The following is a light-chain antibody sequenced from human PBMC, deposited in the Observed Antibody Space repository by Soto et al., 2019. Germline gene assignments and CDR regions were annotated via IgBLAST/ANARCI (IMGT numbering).Light chain of an antibody. J-gene: IGKJ5*01. CDR2: KAS. CDR3: QQSYSTLT. Sequence: DIQMTKSTSTVPGSLRERGTITCRASRTISSGLAWYQQKPGKAPKPLIYKASTLKSGVPSRFSGGGSGTDFTLTISSLQPEDFATYYCQQSYSTLTFGQGTRLEIK. CDR1: RTISSG. V-gene: IGKV1-5*03.